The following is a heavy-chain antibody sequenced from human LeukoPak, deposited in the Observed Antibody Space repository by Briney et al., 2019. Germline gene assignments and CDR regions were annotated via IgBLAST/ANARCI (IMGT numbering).Heavy chain of an antibody. CDR1: GYTFTSYG. CDR2: ISAYNGNT. D-gene: IGHD3-3*01. V-gene: IGHV1-18*01. Sequence: ASVKVSCKASGYTFTSYGISWVRQAPGQRLGWMGWISAYNGNTNYAQKLQGGVTMTTDTSTSTAYMELRSLRSDETAVYYCARDQPGYYDFWSGLGSLYMDVWGKGTTVTVSS. J-gene: IGHJ6*03. CDR3: ARDQPGYYDFWSGLGSLYMDV.